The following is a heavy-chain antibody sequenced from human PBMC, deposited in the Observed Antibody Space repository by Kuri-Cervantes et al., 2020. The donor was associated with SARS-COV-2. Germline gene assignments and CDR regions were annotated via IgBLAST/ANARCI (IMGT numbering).Heavy chain of an antibody. V-gene: IGHV3-23*01. CDR1: GFTFSSYA. Sequence: GESLKISCAASGFTFSSYAMSWVRQAPGKGLEWVSAISGSGGSTYYADSVKGRFTISRDNSKNTLYLQMNSLRAEDTAVYYCAKNGVPKGSSPVDYWGQGTLVTVSS. CDR2: ISGSGGST. D-gene: IGHD6-6*01. J-gene: IGHJ4*02. CDR3: AKNGVPKGSSPVDY.